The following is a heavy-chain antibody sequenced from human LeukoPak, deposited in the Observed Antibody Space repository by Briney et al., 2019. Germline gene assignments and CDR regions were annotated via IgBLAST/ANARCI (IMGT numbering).Heavy chain of an antibody. CDR2: NGGST. V-gene: IGHV4-39*01. Sequence: PSETLSLTWTVAGGSISSSSYYWGWIRQPPGKGLEWIGRNGGSTYYNPSLKSRVTISVDTYKNQFSLKLSSVTAADTAVYYCARPEGYCSSTSCYGWFDPWGQGTLVTVSS. CDR3: ARPEGYCSSTSCYGWFDP. J-gene: IGHJ5*02. D-gene: IGHD2-2*01. CDR1: GGSISSSSYY.